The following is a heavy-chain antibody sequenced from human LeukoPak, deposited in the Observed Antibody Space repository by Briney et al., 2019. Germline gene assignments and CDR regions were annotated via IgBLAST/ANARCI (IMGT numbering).Heavy chain of an antibody. J-gene: IGHJ4*02. D-gene: IGHD2-21*01. Sequence: SETLSLTCTVSGASINTYYWSWIRQPPGKGLEWIGYITYSGSTNYNPSLKSRATLSVNTSKNQFSLKLSSVTAADTAVYYCARDRGLRHWGQGTLVTVSS. CDR1: GASINTYY. CDR2: ITYSGST. V-gene: IGHV4-59*01. CDR3: ARDRGLRH.